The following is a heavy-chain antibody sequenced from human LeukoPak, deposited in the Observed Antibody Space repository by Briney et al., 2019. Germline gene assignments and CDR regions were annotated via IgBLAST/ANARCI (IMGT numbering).Heavy chain of an antibody. CDR1: GGSIRIYY. Sequence: SETLSLTCTVSGGSIRIYYWSWIRQPPGKGLEWIGYISYSGTANFNPPLKSRVTISVDMSKNQFSLKLSSMTAADTAVYYCARGVPYYNFDRSKRVPWGFDYWGQGTLVTVSS. CDR2: ISYSGTA. D-gene: IGHD3-9*01. V-gene: IGHV4-59*01. CDR3: ARGVPYYNFDRSKRVPWGFDY. J-gene: IGHJ4*02.